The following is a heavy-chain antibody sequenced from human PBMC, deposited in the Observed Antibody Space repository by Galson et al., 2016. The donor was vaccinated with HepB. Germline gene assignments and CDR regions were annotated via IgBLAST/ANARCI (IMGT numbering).Heavy chain of an antibody. J-gene: IGHJ4*02. Sequence: SETLSLTCTVSSDSFTGSSYYWAWIRQPPGKGLEWIGSISYSGNTYYNPSLKSRVTRSVDTSRKHFSLKLISVTAADTAVFYCARTFVDIYGRRYFDYWGQGTLVSVS. CDR1: SDSFTGSSYY. D-gene: IGHD5-18*01. CDR2: ISYSGNT. V-gene: IGHV4-39*02. CDR3: ARTFVDIYGRRYFDY.